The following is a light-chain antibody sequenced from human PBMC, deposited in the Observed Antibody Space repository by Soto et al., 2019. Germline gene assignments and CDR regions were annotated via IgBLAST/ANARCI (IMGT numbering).Light chain of an antibody. CDR1: QDIRNY. CDR3: QQYDNPST. Sequence: DSQMTQSPSSLSASVGDRVTITCQASQDIRNYLNWYQQKPGKSPKLLIYDASNLETGVPSRCSGGGSGTDFTFTISSLQPEVIATYYCQQYDNPSTFGQGTRLEIK. V-gene: IGKV1-33*01. J-gene: IGKJ5*01. CDR2: DAS.